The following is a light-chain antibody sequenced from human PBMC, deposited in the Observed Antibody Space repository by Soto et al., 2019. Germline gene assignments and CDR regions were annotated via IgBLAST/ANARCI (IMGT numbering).Light chain of an antibody. V-gene: IGKV3-20*01. CDR3: QQYGSSGT. CDR2: GVS. Sequence: ENVLTQAPGTLSLSPGERATLSCRASQSVSSSYLAWDQQKPGQAPRLLIYGVSSRATGIPDRFSGSGSGTDFTLTISRLEPEDFAEYYCQQYGSSGTFGQGTKVDIK. CDR1: QSVSSSY. J-gene: IGKJ1*01.